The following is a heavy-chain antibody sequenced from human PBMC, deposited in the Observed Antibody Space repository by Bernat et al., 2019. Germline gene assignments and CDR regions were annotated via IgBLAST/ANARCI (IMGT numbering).Heavy chain of an antibody. D-gene: IGHD2-2*01. J-gene: IGHJ4*02. V-gene: IGHV3-23*01. CDR3: AKEHYSCSGTSCSFSDY. CDR1: GFTFSSYS. Sequence: DVQLLESGGGLAQPGGPLRLSCVASGFTFSSYSMSWVRQVPGKGLEWVSIISGSGATIYSADSVKGRLPISRDNSKNTLYLQMNSLRAEDTAVYYCAKEHYSCSGTSCSFSDYWGQGTLVTVSS. CDR2: ISGSGATI.